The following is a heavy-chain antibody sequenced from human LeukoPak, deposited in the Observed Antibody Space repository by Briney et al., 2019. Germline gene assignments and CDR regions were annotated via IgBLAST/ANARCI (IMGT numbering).Heavy chain of an antibody. V-gene: IGHV3-15*01. D-gene: IGHD2-2*01. CDR2: IKSKTDGGTA. Sequence: GGSLRLSCAASGFTFSDYYMSWIRQAPGKGLEWVGRIKSKTDGGTADYAAPVKGRFTISRDDSKNTLYLQMNSLKSEDTAVYYCTTMGAPASFDYWGQGSLVTVSS. J-gene: IGHJ4*02. CDR3: TTMGAPASFDY. CDR1: GFTFSDYY.